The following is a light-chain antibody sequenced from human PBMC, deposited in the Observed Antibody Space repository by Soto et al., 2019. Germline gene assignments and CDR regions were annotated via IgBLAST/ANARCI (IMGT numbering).Light chain of an antibody. CDR2: KAS. CDR1: QSISSW. J-gene: IGKJ2*01. V-gene: IGKV1-5*03. Sequence: DIQMTQSPSTLSASVGDRVTITCRASQSISSWLAWYQQKPGKAPKVLIYKASSLESGVPSRFSGSGSGTEFTLTISSLQPDDFASYSCQQDNNYPYTFGQGTKLEIK. CDR3: QQDNNYPYT.